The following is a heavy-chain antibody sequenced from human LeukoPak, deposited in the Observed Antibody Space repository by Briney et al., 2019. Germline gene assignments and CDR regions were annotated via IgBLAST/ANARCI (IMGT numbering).Heavy chain of an antibody. CDR3: ARGEPTYYDSRAGQGVYFDY. J-gene: IGHJ4*02. D-gene: IGHD3-22*01. CDR2: IIPIFGTT. V-gene: IGHV1-69*06. CDR1: GGTFNSYA. Sequence: SVKVSCKASGGTFNSYAISWVRQAPGQGLEWMGGIIPIFGTTTYPQKFQGRVTITADKSTSTAYMELSSLRSEDTAVYYCARGEPTYYDSRAGQGVYFDYWGQGTLVTVSS.